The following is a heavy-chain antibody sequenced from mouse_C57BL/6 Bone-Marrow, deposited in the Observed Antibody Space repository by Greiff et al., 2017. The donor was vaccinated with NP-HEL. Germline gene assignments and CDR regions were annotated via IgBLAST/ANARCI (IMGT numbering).Heavy chain of an antibody. CDR2: INPSTGGT. D-gene: IGHD2-3*01. V-gene: IGHV1-42*01. CDR3: ARRWKGYFDD. CDR1: GYSFTGYY. J-gene: IGHJ2*01. Sequence: VHVKQSGPELVKPGASVKISCKASGYSFTGYYMNWVKQSPEKSLEWIGEINPSTGGTTYNQKFKAKATLTVDKSSSTAYMQLKSLTSEDSAVYYCARRWKGYFDDWGKGTTLTVSS.